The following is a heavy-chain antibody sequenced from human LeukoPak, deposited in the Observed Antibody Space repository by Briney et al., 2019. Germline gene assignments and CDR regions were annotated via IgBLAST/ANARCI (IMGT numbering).Heavy chain of an antibody. J-gene: IGHJ4*02. CDR3: ATYRRGDFWGGYYYYFDY. CDR2: FDPEDGET. D-gene: IGHD3-3*01. CDR1: GYTLTELS. Sequence: ASVKVSCKVSGYTLTELSMHWVRQAPGKGLEWMGGFDPEDGETIYAQKFQGRVTMTEDTSTDTAYMELSSLRSEDTAVYYCATYRRGDFWGGYYYYFDYWGQGTLVTVSS. V-gene: IGHV1-24*01.